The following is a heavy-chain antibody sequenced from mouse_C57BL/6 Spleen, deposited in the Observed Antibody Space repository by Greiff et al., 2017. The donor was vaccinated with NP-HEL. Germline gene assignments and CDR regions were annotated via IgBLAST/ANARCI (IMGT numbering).Heavy chain of an antibody. CDR1: GYSITSGYY. D-gene: IGHD2-5*01. CDR2: ISYDGSN. J-gene: IGHJ2*01. V-gene: IGHV3-6*01. Sequence: EVQLQQSGPGLVKPSQSLSLTCSVTGYSITSGYYWNWIRQFPGNKLEWMGYISYDGSNNYNPSLKNRISITRDTSKNQFFLKLNSVTTEDTATYYCAREDYYSNPYYFDYWGQGTTLTVSS. CDR3: AREDYYSNPYYFDY.